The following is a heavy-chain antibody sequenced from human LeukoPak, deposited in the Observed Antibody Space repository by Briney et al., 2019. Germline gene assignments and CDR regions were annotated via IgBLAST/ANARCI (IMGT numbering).Heavy chain of an antibody. V-gene: IGHV1-69*13. J-gene: IGHJ4*02. Sequence: ASVKVSRKASGGTFSSYAISWVRQAPGQGLEWMGGIIPIFGTANYAQKFQGRVTITADESTSTAYMELSSLRSEDTAVYYRAREGVAYSSSWSNPWDYWGQGTLVTVSS. CDR1: GGTFSSYA. CDR2: IIPIFGTA. D-gene: IGHD6-13*01. CDR3: AREGVAYSSSWSNPWDY.